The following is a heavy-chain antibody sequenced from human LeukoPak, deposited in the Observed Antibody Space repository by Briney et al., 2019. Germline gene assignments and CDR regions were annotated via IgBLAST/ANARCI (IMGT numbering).Heavy chain of an antibody. D-gene: IGHD3-3*01. CDR1: GFTFSSYS. J-gene: IGHJ4*02. V-gene: IGHV3-21*01. CDR2: ISSSSSYI. Sequence: GGSLRLSCAASGFTFSSYSMNWVRQAPGKGLEWVSSISSSSSYIYYADSVKGRFTISGDNAKNSLYLQMNSLRAEDTAVYYCARSLEPTYYDFWSGYPPKAFDYWGQGTLVTVSS. CDR3: ARSLEPTYYDFWSGYPPKAFDY.